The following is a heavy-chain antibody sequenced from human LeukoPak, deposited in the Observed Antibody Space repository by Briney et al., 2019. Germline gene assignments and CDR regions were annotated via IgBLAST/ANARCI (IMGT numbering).Heavy chain of an antibody. Sequence: GGSLRLSCAASGFTVSSNYMSWVRQAPGKGLEWVSVIYGGGSTYYADSVKGRFTISRDTSKNTVYLQMNSLRSEDTAVYYCARGQQIVVVVAATRHWAFDIWGQGTMVTVSS. CDR1: GFTVSSNY. V-gene: IGHV3-53*05. J-gene: IGHJ3*02. D-gene: IGHD2-15*01. CDR3: ARGQQIVVVVAATRHWAFDI. CDR2: IYGGGST.